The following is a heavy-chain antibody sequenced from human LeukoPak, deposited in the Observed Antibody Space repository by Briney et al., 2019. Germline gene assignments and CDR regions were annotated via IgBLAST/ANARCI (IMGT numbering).Heavy chain of an antibody. CDR2: ISPSGDRT. D-gene: IGHD3-22*01. Sequence: PGGSLRLSCAASGFTFGSYAMSGVRQAPGKGLEWVSFISPSGDRTSSADSVEGPFTISRDNPRNTLYLQMNSLRDEDTAVYYCAIMHGYYDGSGYWVQWGQGTLVTVSS. J-gene: IGHJ4*02. V-gene: IGHV3-23*01. CDR1: GFTFGSYA. CDR3: AIMHGYYDGSGYWVQ.